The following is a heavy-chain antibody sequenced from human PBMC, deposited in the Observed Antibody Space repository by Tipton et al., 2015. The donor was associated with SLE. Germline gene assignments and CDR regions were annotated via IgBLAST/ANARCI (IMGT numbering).Heavy chain of an antibody. V-gene: IGHV4-34*01. CDR1: GGSFSGYY. Sequence: TLSLTCAVYGGSFSGYYWSWIRRPPGKGLEWIGEISLGGSTNYNPSLKSRVTISVDTSKNQFSLKLSSVTAADTAVYYCATGGSYSDYWGQGTLVTVSS. CDR2: ISLGGST. CDR3: ATGGSYSDY. D-gene: IGHD1-26*01. J-gene: IGHJ4*02.